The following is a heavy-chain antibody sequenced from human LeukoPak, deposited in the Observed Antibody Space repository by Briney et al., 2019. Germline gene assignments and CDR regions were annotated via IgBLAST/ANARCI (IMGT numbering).Heavy chain of an antibody. Sequence: SETLSLTCTVSGGSISSSSYYWGWIRQPPGKGLEWIGSIYYSGSTYYNPSLKSRVTISVDTSENQFSLKLSPVTAADTAVYYCARYVVYGSGKFYFDYWGQGTLVTVSS. V-gene: IGHV4-39*01. CDR2: IYYSGST. J-gene: IGHJ4*02. CDR1: GGSISSSSYY. D-gene: IGHD3-10*01. CDR3: ARYVVYGSGKFYFDY.